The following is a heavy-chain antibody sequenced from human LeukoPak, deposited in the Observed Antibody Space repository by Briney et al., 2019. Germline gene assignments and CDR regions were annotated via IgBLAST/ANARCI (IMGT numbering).Heavy chain of an antibody. D-gene: IGHD6-13*01. Sequence: GGSLRLSCAASGFTFSTYAMSWVRQAADKGLEWVSSISGNSGTTSYADSVRGRFTISRDNSKNTLFLQMNSLTAEDTAVYYCAKDGRSAVSPYYFDYWGQGTLVPVSS. CDR1: GFTFSTYA. CDR3: AKDGRSAVSPYYFDY. CDR2: ISGNSGTT. J-gene: IGHJ4*02. V-gene: IGHV3-23*01.